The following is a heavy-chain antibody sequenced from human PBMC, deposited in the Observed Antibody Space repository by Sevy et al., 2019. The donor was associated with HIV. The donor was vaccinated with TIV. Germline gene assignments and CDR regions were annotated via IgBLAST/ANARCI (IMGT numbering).Heavy chain of an antibody. CDR2: IKSNTDGGTT. J-gene: IGHJ5*02. CDR3: STDEAYYYDSTRYSSGDWFDP. Sequence: GGFLRLSCAASGFTFSNAWMSWVRQAPGKGLEWVGRIKSNTDGGTTDYAAPVKGRFTISRDDSKNTLYLQMNSLKTEDTAVYYCSTDEAYYYDSTRYSSGDWFDPWGQGTMVTVSS. CDR1: GFTFSNAW. D-gene: IGHD3-22*01. V-gene: IGHV3-15*01.